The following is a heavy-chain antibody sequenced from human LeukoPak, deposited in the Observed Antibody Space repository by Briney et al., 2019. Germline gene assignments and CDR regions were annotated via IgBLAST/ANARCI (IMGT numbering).Heavy chain of an antibody. Sequence: GRSLRLSCAASGFTFSSYAMHWVRQAPGKGLEWVAVISYDGSNKYYADSVKGRFTISRDNSKNTLYLQMNSLRAEDTAVYYCARGLSRCSSGNCYEPNWLDSWGQGTLVTVSS. CDR2: ISYDGSNK. CDR1: GFTFSSYA. CDR3: ARGLSRCSSGNCYEPNWLDS. D-gene: IGHD2-2*01. V-gene: IGHV3-30-3*01. J-gene: IGHJ5*01.